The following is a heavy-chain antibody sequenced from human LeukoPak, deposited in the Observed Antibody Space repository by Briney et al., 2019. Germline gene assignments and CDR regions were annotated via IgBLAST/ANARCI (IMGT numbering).Heavy chain of an antibody. CDR2: ISYDGSNK. J-gene: IGHJ5*02. CDR3: ARASGGSGIRADWFDP. D-gene: IGHD3-16*01. V-gene: IGHV3-30-3*01. Sequence: TGGSLRLSCAASGFTFSSYAMHWVRQAPGKGLEWVAVISYDGSNKYYADSVKGRFTISRDNSKNTLYLQMNSLRAEDTAVYYCARASGGSGIRADWFDPWGQGTLVTVSS. CDR1: GFTFSSYA.